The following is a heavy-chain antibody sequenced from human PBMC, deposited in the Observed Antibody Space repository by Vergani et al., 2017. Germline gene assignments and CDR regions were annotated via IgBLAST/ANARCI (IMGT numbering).Heavy chain of an antibody. CDR1: GISFSNYT. V-gene: IGHV3-21*02. CDR2: ISSSSAYI. J-gene: IGHJ6*02. CDR3: ARTGEWMRSNNGPPDYVFALDV. Sequence: EAQLVESGGGAVKPGGSLRLSCTASGISFSNYTINWVRQAPGKGLEWVASISSSSAYIDYVDPIKGRFTISRDNAKRSVFLQMNSLRAEDTAVYYCARTGEWMRSNNGPPDYVFALDVWGQGTTVIVSS. D-gene: IGHD3-10*01.